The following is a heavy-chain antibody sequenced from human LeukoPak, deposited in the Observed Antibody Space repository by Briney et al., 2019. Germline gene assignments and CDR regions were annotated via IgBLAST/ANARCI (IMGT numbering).Heavy chain of an antibody. V-gene: IGHV3-48*03. Sequence: PGGSLRLSCAASGFTFTNREMNWVRQAPGKGLEWISHVSSGGTDIHYADSVKGRFTISRDNTKNSLYLQMNSLRGDDTAVYYCARMGYDDAWGSPESPIDFWGQGTLVTVSS. J-gene: IGHJ4*02. CDR1: GFTFTNRE. CDR3: ARMGYDDAWGSPESPIDF. CDR2: VSSGGTDI. D-gene: IGHD3-16*01.